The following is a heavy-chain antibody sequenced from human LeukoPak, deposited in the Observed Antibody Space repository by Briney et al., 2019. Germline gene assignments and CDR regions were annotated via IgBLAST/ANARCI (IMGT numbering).Heavy chain of an antibody. J-gene: IGHJ4*02. CDR3: ARHVSRSFDF. D-gene: IGHD3-10*02. CDR2: INHSGST. CDR1: GGSFSGYY. V-gene: IGHV4-34*01. Sequence: SETLSLTCAVYGGSFSGYYWSWIRQPLGKGLEWIGEINHSGSTNYNPSLKSRVTISVDTSENQFSLSLSSVTATDTAVYYCARHVSRSFDFWGQGTLVTVSS.